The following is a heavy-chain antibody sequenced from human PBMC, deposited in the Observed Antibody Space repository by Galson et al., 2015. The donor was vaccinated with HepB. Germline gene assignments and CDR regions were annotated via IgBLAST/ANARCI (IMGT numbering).Heavy chain of an antibody. V-gene: IGHV3-30*18. CDR1: GFTFSSYG. CDR3: AKAPSYDYSNFSGRILDY. CDR2: ISYDGSNK. J-gene: IGHJ4*02. D-gene: IGHD4-11*01. Sequence: SLRLTCAASGFTFSSYGMHWVRQAPGKGLEWVAVISYDGSNKYYADSVKGRFTISRDNSKNTLYLQMNSLRAEDTAVYYCAKAPSYDYSNFSGRILDYWGQGTLVTVSS.